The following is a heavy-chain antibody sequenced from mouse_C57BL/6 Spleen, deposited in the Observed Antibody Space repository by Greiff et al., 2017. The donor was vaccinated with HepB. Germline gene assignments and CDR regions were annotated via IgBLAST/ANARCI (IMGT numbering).Heavy chain of an antibody. J-gene: IGHJ4*01. V-gene: IGHV5-12*01. Sequence: EVKVVESGGGLVQPGGSLKLSCAASGFTFSDYYMYWVRQTPEKRLEWVAYISNGGGSTYYPDTVKGRFTISRDNAKNTLYLQMSRLKSEDTAMYYCARRTIVTSYAMDYWGQGTSVTVSS. CDR1: GFTFSDYY. CDR2: ISNGGGST. D-gene: IGHD2-5*01. CDR3: ARRTIVTSYAMDY.